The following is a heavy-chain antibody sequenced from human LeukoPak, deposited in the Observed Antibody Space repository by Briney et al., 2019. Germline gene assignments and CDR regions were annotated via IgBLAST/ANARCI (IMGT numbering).Heavy chain of an antibody. CDR1: GFTASNYA. CDR2: ISGSGGST. Sequence: GGSLRLSCEASGFTASNYAMSWVRQAPGKGLEWVSGISGSGGSTYYADSVKGRFTISRDNSKNTLYLQMNSLRAGDTAVYYCAKQGDIVGASTFDYWGQGTLVTVSS. D-gene: IGHD1-26*01. J-gene: IGHJ4*02. V-gene: IGHV3-23*01. CDR3: AKQGDIVGASTFDY.